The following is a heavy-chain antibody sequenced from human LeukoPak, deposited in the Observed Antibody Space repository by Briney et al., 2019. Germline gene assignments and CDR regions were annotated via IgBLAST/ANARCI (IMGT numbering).Heavy chain of an antibody. CDR1: GFTFSSYW. V-gene: IGHV3-74*01. J-gene: IGHJ4*02. CDR3: ARRYFYDSSTYYPFDY. CDR2: INSDGSST. Sequence: PGGSLRLSCAASGFTFSSYWMHWVRQAPGKGLVWVSRINSDGSSTTYADSVKGRFTISRDNAKNTLYLQMNSLRAEDTAVYYCARRYFYDSSTYYPFDYWGQGTLVTVSS. D-gene: IGHD3-22*01.